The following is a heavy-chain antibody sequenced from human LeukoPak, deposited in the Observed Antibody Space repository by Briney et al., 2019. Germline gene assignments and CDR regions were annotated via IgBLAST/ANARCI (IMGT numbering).Heavy chain of an antibody. CDR2: IDSSGSTI. V-gene: IGHV3-48*03. D-gene: IGHD5-24*01. J-gene: IGHJ4*02. CDR3: ARTKEMATISYFDS. CDR1: GFTFSSYE. Sequence: GGSLRLSCAASGFTFSSYEMNWVRQAPGKGLEWVSYIDSSGSTIHYADSVKGRFTISRDNAKNSLYLQMNSLRAEDAAVYYCARTKEMATISYFDSWGQGTLVTVSS.